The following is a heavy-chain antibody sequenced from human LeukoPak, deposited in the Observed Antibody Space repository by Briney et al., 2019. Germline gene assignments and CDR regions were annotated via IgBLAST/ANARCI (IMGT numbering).Heavy chain of an antibody. CDR1: GGSINSYY. Sequence: PSETLSLTCTVSGGSINSYYRSWIRQPPGRGLEWIGYIYYSGNTNYNPSLKSRVSISIDTSKNQLSLQRSSVTAADTAVYYCARDRDRSCLPNLKFGGSGTLVTFSA. CDR2: IYYSGNT. V-gene: IGHV4-59*01. D-gene: IGHD2-15*01. CDR3: ARDRDRSCLPNLKF. J-gene: IGHJ2*01.